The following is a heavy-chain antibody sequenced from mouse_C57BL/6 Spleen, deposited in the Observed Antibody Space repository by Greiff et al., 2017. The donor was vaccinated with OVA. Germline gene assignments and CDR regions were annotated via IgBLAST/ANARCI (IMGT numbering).Heavy chain of an antibody. CDR2: INPNNGGT. D-gene: IGHD1-1*01. CDR1: GYTFTDYY. J-gene: IGHJ2*01. CDR3: ARVGSYYYGSIYFDY. V-gene: IGHV1-26*01. Sequence: EVQLQQSGPELVKPGASVKISCKASGYTFTDYYMNWVKQSHGKSLEWIGDINPNNGGTSYNQKFKGKATLTVDKSSSTAYMELRSLTSEDSAVYYYARVGSYYYGSIYFDYWGQGTTLTVSS.